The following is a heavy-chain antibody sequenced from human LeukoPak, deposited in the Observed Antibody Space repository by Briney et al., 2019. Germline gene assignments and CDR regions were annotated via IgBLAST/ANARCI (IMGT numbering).Heavy chain of an antibody. Sequence: GGSLRLSCSASGFTFSSYAMHWVRQAPGKGLEYVSAISSNGGSTYYADSVKGRFTISRDNSKNTLYLQMSSLRAEGTAVYYCVKDAVTMVRGYYFDYWGQGTLVTVSS. V-gene: IGHV3-64D*06. CDR1: GFTFSSYA. D-gene: IGHD3-10*01. CDR3: VKDAVTMVRGYYFDY. J-gene: IGHJ4*02. CDR2: ISSNGGST.